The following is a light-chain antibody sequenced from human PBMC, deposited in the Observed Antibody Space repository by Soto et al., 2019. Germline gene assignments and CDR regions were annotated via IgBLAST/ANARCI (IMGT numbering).Light chain of an antibody. J-gene: IGKJ3*01. V-gene: IGKV1-9*01. CDR2: AAS. CDR3: QQFRSYPPT. CDR1: QDIAGY. Sequence: DIQVTQSPSSVSASVGDRVTITCRASQDIAGYLAWYQQKPGKAPKLLIYAASTLQGGVPSRFSGGGSGTEFTRAINLQTEYFATYYCQQFRSYPPTFGPGTKVDI.